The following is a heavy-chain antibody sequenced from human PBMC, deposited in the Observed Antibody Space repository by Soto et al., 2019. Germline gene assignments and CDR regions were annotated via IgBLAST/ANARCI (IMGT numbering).Heavy chain of an antibody. J-gene: IGHJ4*02. CDR2: ISDDGSNI. V-gene: IGHV3-30-3*01. CDR3: AREEPHPAPLVF. CDR1: GFTFSRYP. Sequence: GGSLRLSCAAYGFTFSRYPMHWVRQAPGKGLEWVAGISDDGSNIQYADSVKGRLTVSRDDSKSTLYLQMNNLGAEDTAEYFCAREEPHPAPLVFWGQGTLVTSPQ.